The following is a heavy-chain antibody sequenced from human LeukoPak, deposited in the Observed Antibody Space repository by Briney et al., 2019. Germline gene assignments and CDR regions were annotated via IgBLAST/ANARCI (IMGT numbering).Heavy chain of an antibody. V-gene: IGHV5-51*01. CDR1: GYSFTSYR. Sequence: GESLKISCEGSGYSFTSYRIGWVRQMPGKGLEWMGIIYPGDSDTRYSPSFQGQVTISADKSISTAYLQWSSLKASDTAMYYCARRYYYDSSGYYDYWGQGTLVTVSS. J-gene: IGHJ4*02. D-gene: IGHD3-22*01. CDR3: ARRYYYDSSGYYDY. CDR2: IYPGDSDT.